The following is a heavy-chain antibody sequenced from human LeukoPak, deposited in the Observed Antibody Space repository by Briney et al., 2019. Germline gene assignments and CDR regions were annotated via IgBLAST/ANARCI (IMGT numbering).Heavy chain of an antibody. Sequence: SETLSLTCAVSGGSISSGGYSWSWIRQPPGKGLEWIGYIYHSGSTYYNPSLKSRVTISVDRSKNQFSLKLSSVTAADTAVYYCAREYRSSCWFDPWGQGTLVTVSS. J-gene: IGHJ5*02. CDR1: GGSISSGGYS. CDR2: IYHSGST. CDR3: AREYRSSCWFDP. V-gene: IGHV4-30-2*01. D-gene: IGHD6-13*01.